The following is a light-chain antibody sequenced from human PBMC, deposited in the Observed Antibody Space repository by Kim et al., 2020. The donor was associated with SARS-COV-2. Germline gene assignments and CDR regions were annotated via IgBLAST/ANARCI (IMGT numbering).Light chain of an antibody. CDR2: LNSDGSH. J-gene: IGLJ3*02. Sequence: ASVKLTCTLSSGHSSYAIACHQQQPEKGPRYLMKLNSDGSHSKGDGIPDRFSGSSSGAERYLTISSLQSEDEADYYCQTWGTGFWVFGGGTKLTVL. V-gene: IGLV4-69*01. CDR3: QTWGTGFWV. CDR1: SGHSSYA.